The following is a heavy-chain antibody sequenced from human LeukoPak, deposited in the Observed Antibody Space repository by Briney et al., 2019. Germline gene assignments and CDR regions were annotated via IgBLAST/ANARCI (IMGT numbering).Heavy chain of an antibody. V-gene: IGHV3-23*01. Sequence: GGSLRLSCTASGFTFSGRYMDWVRQAPGKGLEWVSGISDSGGTTDYADSVKGRFAISRDNSNNTLYLQMNSLRAEDTAVYYCAKARSGSSSSCYNYWGQGTLVTVSS. J-gene: IGHJ4*02. D-gene: IGHD2-2*02. CDR1: GFTFSGRY. CDR3: AKARSGSSSSCYNY. CDR2: ISDSGGTT.